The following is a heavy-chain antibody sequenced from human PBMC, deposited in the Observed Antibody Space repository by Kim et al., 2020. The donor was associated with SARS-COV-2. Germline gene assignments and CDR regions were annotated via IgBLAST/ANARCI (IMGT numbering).Heavy chain of an antibody. Sequence: IYNADSVRGRFTITRDNDKNSLFLQMNSLRAEDTAVYYCARGPNYSPFDYWGQGTLVTVSS. D-gene: IGHD4-4*01. J-gene: IGHJ4*02. CDR3: ARGPNYSPFDY. V-gene: IGHV3-48*03. CDR2: I.